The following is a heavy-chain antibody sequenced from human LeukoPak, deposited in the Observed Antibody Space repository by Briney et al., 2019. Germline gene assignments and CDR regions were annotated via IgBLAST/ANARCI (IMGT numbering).Heavy chain of an antibody. CDR2: INHSGRT. D-gene: IGHD3-22*01. CDR3: ARESSAVAHTMMRDWLDP. V-gene: IGHV4-38-2*02. Sequence: SETLSLTCDVSGYSINFGHLWGWIRQPPGKGLEWIASINHSGRTYYTPSLKSRVTISVDTLKNQFSLKVTSVTAEDTAMYFCARESSAVAHTMMRDWLDPWGQGTLVAVSS. J-gene: IGHJ5*02. CDR1: GYSINFGHL.